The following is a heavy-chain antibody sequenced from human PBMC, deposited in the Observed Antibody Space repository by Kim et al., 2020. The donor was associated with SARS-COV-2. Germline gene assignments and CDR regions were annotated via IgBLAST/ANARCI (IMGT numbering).Heavy chain of an antibody. V-gene: IGHV1-18*04. CDR3: ARDSSGYYPSPSLSEYFQH. D-gene: IGHD3-22*01. CDR2: ISAYNGNT. Sequence: ASVKVSCKASGYTFTSYGISWVRQAPGQGLEWMGWISAYNGNTNYAQKLQGRVTMTTDTSTSTAYMELRSLRSDDTAVYYCARDSSGYYPSPSLSEYFQHWGQGTLVTVSS. CDR1: GYTFTSYG. J-gene: IGHJ1*01.